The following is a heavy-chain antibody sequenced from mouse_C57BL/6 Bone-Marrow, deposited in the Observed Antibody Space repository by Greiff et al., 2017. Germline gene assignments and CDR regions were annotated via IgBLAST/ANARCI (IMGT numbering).Heavy chain of an antibody. D-gene: IGHD4-1*01. Sequence: EVKLVESGGGLVKPGGSLKLSCAASGFTFSDYGMHWVRQAPEKGLEWVAYISSGSSTIYYADTVKGRFTISRDNAKHTLFLQMTSLRSEDTAMYYCAKLGSYWYFDVWGTGTTVTVSS. J-gene: IGHJ1*03. V-gene: IGHV5-17*01. CDR2: ISSGSSTI. CDR3: AKLGSYWYFDV. CDR1: GFTFSDYG.